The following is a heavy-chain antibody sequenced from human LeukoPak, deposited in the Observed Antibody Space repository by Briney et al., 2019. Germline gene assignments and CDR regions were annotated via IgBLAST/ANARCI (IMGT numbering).Heavy chain of an antibody. D-gene: IGHD3-22*01. J-gene: IGHJ4*02. CDR1: GFTFDDYA. V-gene: IGHV3-9*01. CDR2: ISWNSGSI. CDR3: AKGYYDSSGYYPYYFDY. Sequence: GESLRLSCAASGFTFDDYAMHWVRQAPGKGLEWVSGISWNSGSIGYADSVKGRFTISRDNAKNSLYLQMNSLRAEDTALYYCAKGYYDSSGYYPYYFDYWGQGTLVTVSS.